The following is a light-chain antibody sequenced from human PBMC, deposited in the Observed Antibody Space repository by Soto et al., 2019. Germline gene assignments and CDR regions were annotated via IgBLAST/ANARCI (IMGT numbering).Light chain of an antibody. V-gene: IGLV2-14*03. CDR1: SSDVGYYNY. CDR3: NSYTSSSTHV. J-gene: IGLJ1*01. CDR2: DVR. Sequence: QSALTQPASVSGSPGQSITISCTGTSSDVGYYNYVSWYQQHPGKAPKLMIYDVRNRPSGVSNRFSGSKSGNTASLTISGLQAEDEADYYCNSYTSSSTHVSGTGTKVTVL.